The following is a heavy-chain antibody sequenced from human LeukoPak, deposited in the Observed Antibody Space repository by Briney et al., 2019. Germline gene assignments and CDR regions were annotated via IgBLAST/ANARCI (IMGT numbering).Heavy chain of an antibody. D-gene: IGHD3-10*01. J-gene: IGHJ4*02. CDR2: IRYDGSNK. V-gene: IGHV3-30*02. Sequence: TGGSLRLSSAASGFTFSSYGMHWVRQAPGKGLEWVAFIRYDGSNKYYADSVKGRFTISRDNSKNTLYLQMNSLRAEDTAVYYCAKDAGYYYGSGSYSFDYWGQGTLVTVSS. CDR1: GFTFSSYG. CDR3: AKDAGYYYGSGSYSFDY.